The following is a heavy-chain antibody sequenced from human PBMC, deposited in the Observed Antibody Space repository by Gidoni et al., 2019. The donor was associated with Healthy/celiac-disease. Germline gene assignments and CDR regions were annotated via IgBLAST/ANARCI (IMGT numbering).Heavy chain of an antibody. J-gene: IGHJ6*02. CDR3: ARDTTGGGGEGIWFGPKRTYYYGMDV. V-gene: IGHV4-59*01. Sequence: QVQLQESGPGLVKPSETLSLTCTVSGGSISSYYWSWIRQPPGKGLEWIGYIYYSGSTNYNPSLKSRVTISVDTSKNQFSLKLSSVTAADTAVYYCARDTTGGGGEGIWFGPKRTYYYGMDVWGQGTTVTVSS. CDR1: GGSISSYY. CDR2: IYYSGST. D-gene: IGHD3-10*01.